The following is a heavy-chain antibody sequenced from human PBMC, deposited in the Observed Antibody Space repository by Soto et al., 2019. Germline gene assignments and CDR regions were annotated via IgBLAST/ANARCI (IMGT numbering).Heavy chain of an antibody. J-gene: IGHJ4*02. CDR1: GFTFSRYG. CDR2: ILADDSDR. Sequence: QVHLVESGGGVVQPGRSLRLSCAASGFTFSRYGMHWVRQAPGKGLEWLAVILADDSDRDYADSVKGRFSISRDNSKNGLYLQMNSLRAEDTAVYYCARDDDFGDNGVDYWGQGTLVTVSS. CDR3: ARDDDFGDNGVDY. D-gene: IGHD4-17*01. V-gene: IGHV3-33*01.